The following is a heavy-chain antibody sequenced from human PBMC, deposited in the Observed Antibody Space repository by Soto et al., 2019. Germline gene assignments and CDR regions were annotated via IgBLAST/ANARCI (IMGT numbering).Heavy chain of an antibody. CDR3: ARGIVGWYYLDY. D-gene: IGHD1-26*01. Sequence: QVQLVESGGGVVQPGRSLRLSCASSSFTFSSYGMHWFRQAPGKGLEWVALIWYDGSKKYYADSVNGRFTISRDNSKNTLYVPMNSLRAEDTAVYYCARGIVGWYYLDYWGQGTQVTVSS. J-gene: IGHJ4*02. CDR2: IWYDGSKK. CDR1: SFTFSSYG. V-gene: IGHV3-33*01.